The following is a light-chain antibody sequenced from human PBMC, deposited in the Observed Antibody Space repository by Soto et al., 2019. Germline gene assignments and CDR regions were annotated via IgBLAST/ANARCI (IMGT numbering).Light chain of an antibody. J-gene: IGLJ2*01. CDR3: CSSAGSTSSL. Sequence: HSALTQPASVSGSPGQSITISCTGTSSDVGSYNLVSWYQQHPDKAPKLMIYEDTKRPSGVSNRGSGSKSGNTASLTLYGLQSEDEADYYCCSSAGSTSSLFGGGTKLTVL. CDR1: SSDVGSYNL. V-gene: IGLV2-23*01. CDR2: EDT.